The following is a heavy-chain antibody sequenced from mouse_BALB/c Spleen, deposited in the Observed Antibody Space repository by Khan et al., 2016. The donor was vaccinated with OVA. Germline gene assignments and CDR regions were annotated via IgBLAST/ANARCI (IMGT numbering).Heavy chain of an antibody. J-gene: IGHJ3*01. CDR3: AIGYFGNDEFVY. CDR2: IFPGTGTT. Sequence: QVQLQQSGAELVKPGASVKLSCKTSGYTFTNYWIQWIKQRPGQGLGWIGQIFPGTGTTYYNQNFKGKATLTVDTSSKTAYMHHSSLTSEYSAVDCCAIGYFGNDEFVYWGQGTLVTVSP. CDR1: GYTFTNYW. D-gene: IGHD2-2*01. V-gene: IGHV1S132*01.